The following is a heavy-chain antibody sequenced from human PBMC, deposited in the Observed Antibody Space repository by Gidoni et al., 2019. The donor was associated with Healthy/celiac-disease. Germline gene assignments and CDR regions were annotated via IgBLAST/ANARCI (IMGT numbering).Heavy chain of an antibody. Sequence: QVQLVESGGGVVQPGRSLSLSCAASGCTFSSYDMHWVRQAPGKGLEWVAVIWYDGSNKDYADSVKGRFTISRDNSKNTLYLQMNSLRAEDTAVYYWAREGWEGAFDIWGQGTMVTVSS. D-gene: IGHD1-26*01. V-gene: IGHV3-33*01. CDR2: IWYDGSNK. J-gene: IGHJ3*02. CDR1: GCTFSSYD. CDR3: AREGWEGAFDI.